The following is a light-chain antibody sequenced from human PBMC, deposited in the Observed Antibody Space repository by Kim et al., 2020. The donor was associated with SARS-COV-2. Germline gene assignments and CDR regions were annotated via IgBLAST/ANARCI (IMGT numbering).Light chain of an antibody. Sequence: PGGQVTLPGASPTGAGTGAHPPYWFHQKPGHAPSTLVYKPTNTYPGTPGRFSGPLLGAKAALTLSSAQPEDEADYYCFLSYTGTVIFGGGTQLTVL. CDR3: FLSYTGTVI. CDR2: KPT. CDR1: TGAGTGAHP. V-gene: IGLV7-46*01. J-gene: IGLJ2*01.